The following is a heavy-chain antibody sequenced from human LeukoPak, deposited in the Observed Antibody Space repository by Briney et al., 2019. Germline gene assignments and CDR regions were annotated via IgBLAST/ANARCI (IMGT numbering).Heavy chain of an antibody. CDR2: IYYSGSI. CDR3: ARGRPSIAAAGRVRWFDP. Sequence: ASETLSLTCTVSNGSISSSSYYWGWIRQSPGKGLEWIGSIYYSGSIYYNPSLKSRVTISVDTSKNQFSLKLSSVTAADTAVYYCARGRPSIAAAGRVRWFDPWGQGTLVTVSS. D-gene: IGHD6-13*01. J-gene: IGHJ5*02. CDR1: NGSISSSSYY. V-gene: IGHV4-39*07.